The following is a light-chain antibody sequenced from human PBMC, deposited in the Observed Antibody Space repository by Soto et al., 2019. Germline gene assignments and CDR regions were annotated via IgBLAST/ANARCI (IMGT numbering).Light chain of an antibody. V-gene: IGLV2-8*01. Sequence: QSALTQPPSASGFPGQSVTISCAGTNSDVGAYNYVSWYQQHPGKAPKLMIYEVSERPSGVPDRFSGSKSGNTASLTVSGLQTEDEADYYCSSYAGNDVYVFGTGTKLTVL. CDR3: SSYAGNDVYV. J-gene: IGLJ1*01. CDR2: EVS. CDR1: NSDVGAYNY.